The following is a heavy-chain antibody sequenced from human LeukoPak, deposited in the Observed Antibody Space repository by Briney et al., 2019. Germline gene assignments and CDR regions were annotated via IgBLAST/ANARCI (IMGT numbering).Heavy chain of an antibody. Sequence: GASVKVSCKAPGGTFSSYAISWVRQAPGQGLEWMGGIIPIFGTANYAQKFQGRVTITTDESTSTAYMELGSLRSEDTAVYYCARTEVGARVGDYYYMDVWGEGTTVTASS. CDR2: IIPIFGTA. CDR1: GGTFSSYA. D-gene: IGHD1-26*01. V-gene: IGHV1-69*05. CDR3: ARTEVGARVGDYYYMDV. J-gene: IGHJ6*03.